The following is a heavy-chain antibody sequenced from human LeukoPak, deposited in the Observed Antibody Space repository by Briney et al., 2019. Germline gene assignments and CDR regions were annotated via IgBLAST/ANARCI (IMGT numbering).Heavy chain of an antibody. CDR1: GGSISSYY. D-gene: IGHD6-13*01. CDR3: ARTSSSWYGAFDY. V-gene: IGHV4-59*12. J-gene: IGHJ4*02. Sequence: SETLSLTCTVSGGSISSYYWSWIRQPPGKGLEWIGEIYHSGSTNYNPSLKSRVTISVDKSKNQFSLKLSSVTAADTAVYYCARTSSSWYGAFDYWGQGTLVTVSS. CDR2: IYHSGST.